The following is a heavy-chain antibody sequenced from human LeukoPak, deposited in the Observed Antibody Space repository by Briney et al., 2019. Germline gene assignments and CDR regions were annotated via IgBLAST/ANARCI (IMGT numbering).Heavy chain of an antibody. CDR3: ARVGSRFAGGFDY. CDR2: ISSSGSGGNT. Sequence: GGSLRLSCAASGVTLSSYAMSWARQAPGKGLEWVSGISSSGSGGNTYYADSVKGRFTISRGSSKNTLFLHMNTLRAEDTAIYYCARVGSRFAGGFDYWGQGTLVTVSS. D-gene: IGHD3-16*01. CDR1: GVTLSSYA. V-gene: IGHV3-23*01. J-gene: IGHJ4*02.